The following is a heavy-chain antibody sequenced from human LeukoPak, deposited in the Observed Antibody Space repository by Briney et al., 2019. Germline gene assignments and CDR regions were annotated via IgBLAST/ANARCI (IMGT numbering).Heavy chain of an antibody. CDR3: TRISRGELPTF. D-gene: IGHD1-26*01. CDR2: IKPDGSDT. CDR1: GFTFSSLW. Sequence: GGSLRLSCAASGFTFSSLWMGWLRQAPGKGQEWVANIKPDGSDTYYVDSVEDRFTISRDNAKHSLYLQMNTLHVEDRAISYCTRISRGELPTFWGEGTLFIVSS. V-gene: IGHV3-7*03. J-gene: IGHJ4*02.